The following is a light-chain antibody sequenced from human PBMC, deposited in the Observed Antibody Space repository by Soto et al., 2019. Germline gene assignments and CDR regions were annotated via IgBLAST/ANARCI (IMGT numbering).Light chain of an antibody. V-gene: IGLV4-69*01. CDR1: SGQSSNA. Sequence: QSVLTQSPSASASLGASVKLTCTLSSGQSSNAIAWHQQQPEKGPRYLMRLNSDGSHTKGDGIPDRFSGSSSGAERYLTISSLQSEDEADYYCQTWGTGIQVVFGGGTKVTVL. J-gene: IGLJ2*01. CDR2: LNSDGSH. CDR3: QTWGTGIQVV.